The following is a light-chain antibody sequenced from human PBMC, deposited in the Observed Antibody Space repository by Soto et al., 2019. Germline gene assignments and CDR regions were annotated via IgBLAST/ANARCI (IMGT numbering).Light chain of an antibody. CDR3: QQTYSAPWA. J-gene: IGKJ1*01. Sequence: DIQMTQSPSSLSASVGDRVTITCRASQSMSNYLNWYQQKQGKAPNLLIYAASSLQSGVPSRFSGSGSGTDFTLTISSLQPEDFATYYCQQTYSAPWAFGQGTKVEVK. CDR2: AAS. V-gene: IGKV1-39*01. CDR1: QSMSNY.